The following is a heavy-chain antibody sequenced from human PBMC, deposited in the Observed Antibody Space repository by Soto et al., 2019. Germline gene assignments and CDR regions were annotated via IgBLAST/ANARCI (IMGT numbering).Heavy chain of an antibody. D-gene: IGHD3-22*01. CDR2: IIPIFGTA. CDR3: ARENYDSSGYFDY. J-gene: IGHJ4*02. V-gene: IGHV1-69*13. CDR1: GGTFSSYA. Sequence: SVKVSFKASGGTFSSYAISLVRQAPGQGLEWMGGIIPIFGTANYAQKFQGRVTITADESTSTAYMELSSLRSEDTAVYYCARENYDSSGYFDYWGQGTMVTVSS.